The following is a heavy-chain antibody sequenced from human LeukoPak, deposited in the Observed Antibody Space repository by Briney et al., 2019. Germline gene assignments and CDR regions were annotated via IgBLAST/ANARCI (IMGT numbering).Heavy chain of an antibody. CDR1: GDNFNNYW. J-gene: IGHJ3*02. Sequence: GESLKISCKGFGDNFNNYWIVWGRQMPGKGLEWMGVIYLDDSETKYSPSFQGQVTISADKSISTAYLQWSALRASDSAMYYCARQSSTAYYDSSGLPYDAFDIWGQGTMVTVSS. CDR3: ARQSSTAYYDSSGLPYDAFDI. CDR2: IYLDDSET. D-gene: IGHD3-22*01. V-gene: IGHV5-51*01.